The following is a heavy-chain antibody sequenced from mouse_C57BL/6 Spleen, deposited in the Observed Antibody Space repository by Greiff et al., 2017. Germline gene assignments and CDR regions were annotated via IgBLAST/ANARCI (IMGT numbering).Heavy chain of an antibody. CDR1: GSTFTSYW. Sequence: VQLQQPGTELVKPGASVKLSCKASGSTFTSYWMHWVKPRPGQGLEWLGNINPSNGGTNYNEKFQIKATLTVDKSSSTAYMQLSSLTSEDSAVYYGAGSAQDGGYARDYWGQGTSVTVAS. CDR3: AGSAQDGGYARDY. CDR2: INPSNGGT. D-gene: IGHD3-2*02. V-gene: IGHV1-53*01. J-gene: IGHJ4*01.